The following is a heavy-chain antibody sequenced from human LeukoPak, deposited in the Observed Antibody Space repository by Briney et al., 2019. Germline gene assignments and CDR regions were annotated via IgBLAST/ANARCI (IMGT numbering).Heavy chain of an antibody. CDR3: ARRQFYYYGMDV. CDR1: EFTFSNYA. CDR2: ISGGGGST. D-gene: IGHD5-24*01. V-gene: IGHV3-23*01. Sequence: GGSLRLSCAASEFTFSNYAMNWVRQAPGKGLEWVSGISGGGGSTYYADSVKGRFTISRDNAKNSLYLQMNSLRAEDTAVYYCARRQFYYYGMDVWGQGTTVTVSS. J-gene: IGHJ6*02.